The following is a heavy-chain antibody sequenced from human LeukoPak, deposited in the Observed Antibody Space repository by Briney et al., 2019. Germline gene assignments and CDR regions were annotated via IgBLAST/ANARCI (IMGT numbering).Heavy chain of an antibody. J-gene: IGHJ4*02. CDR3: AKAMTTVTTKAPNFDY. CDR2: ISGSGGST. D-gene: IGHD4-17*01. CDR1: GFTFSSYA. V-gene: IGHV3-23*01. Sequence: PGGSLRLSCAASGFTFSSYAMSWVRQAPGKGLEWVSAISGSGGSTYYADSVKGRSTISRDNSKNTLYLQMNSLRAEDTAVYYCAKAMTTVTTKAPNFDYWGQGTLVTVSS.